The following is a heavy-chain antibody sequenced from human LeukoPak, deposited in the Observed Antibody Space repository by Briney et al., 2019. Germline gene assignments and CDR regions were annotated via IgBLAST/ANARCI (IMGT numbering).Heavy chain of an antibody. CDR1: GFTVSSNY. CDR3: ARDMAPRYFDL. Sequence: GGALRLSCAASGFTVSSNYMSWVRQAPGKGLEWVSVIYTGGSTYYADSVKGRFTISRDNSKNTLDLQMNSLRAEDTAVYYCARDMAPRYFDLWGRGTPVTVSS. CDR2: IYTGGST. D-gene: IGHD5-24*01. V-gene: IGHV3-66*01. J-gene: IGHJ2*01.